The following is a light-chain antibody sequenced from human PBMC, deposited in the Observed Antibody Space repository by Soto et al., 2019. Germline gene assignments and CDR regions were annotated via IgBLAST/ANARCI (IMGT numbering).Light chain of an antibody. Sequence: EIVMTQSPDTLSLSPGERDTLSCRASQSVSSNLAWYQQKPGQAPRLLIYGASTRATGIPARFSGSGSGTDFTLTISRLEPEYFAVYYCQQYGSSPTFGQGTKVDIK. CDR3: QQYGSSPT. V-gene: IGKV3-20*01. CDR2: GAS. J-gene: IGKJ1*01. CDR1: QSVSSN.